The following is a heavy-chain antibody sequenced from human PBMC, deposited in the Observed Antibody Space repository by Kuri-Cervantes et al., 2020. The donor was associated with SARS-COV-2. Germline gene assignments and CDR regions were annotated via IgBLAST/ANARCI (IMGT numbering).Heavy chain of an antibody. CDR1: GFSFSSYS. J-gene: IGHJ4*02. CDR3: ARDSSGYYRLDY. CDR2: ISSSSSYI. V-gene: IGHV3-21*01. D-gene: IGHD3-22*01. Sequence: GGSLRLSCAASGFSFSSYSTNWVRQAPGKGLEWVSSISSSSSYIYYADSVKGRFTISRDNAKNSLYLQMNSLRAEDTAVYYCARDSSGYYRLDYWGQGTLVTVSS.